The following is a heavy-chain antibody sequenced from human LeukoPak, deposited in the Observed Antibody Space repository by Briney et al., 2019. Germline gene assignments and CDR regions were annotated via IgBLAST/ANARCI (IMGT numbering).Heavy chain of an antibody. J-gene: IGHJ6*03. Sequence: GESLKISCKGSGFTFTNYWIAWVRQMPGKGLEWIGIIYPDDSDTTYSPSFEGQVTISADKSINTVYLQWSSLQASDTAMYYCARRSVYYYMDVWGGGTTV. CDR2: IYPDDSDT. V-gene: IGHV5-51*01. D-gene: IGHD5/OR15-5a*01. CDR3: ARRSVYYYMDV. CDR1: GFTFTNYW.